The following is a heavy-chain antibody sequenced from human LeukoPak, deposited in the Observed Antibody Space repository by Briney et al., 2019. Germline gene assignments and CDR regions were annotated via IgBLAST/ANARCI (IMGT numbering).Heavy chain of an antibody. Sequence: TGGSLRLSCTASGFTFSSYGMNWVRQAPGKGLEWVAIIKKDGSEEKYADSVKGRFTISRDNAKNSLYLQMNSLRAEDTAVYYCAGGGGWLTDHWGQGTLVAVSS. D-gene: IGHD4-23*01. CDR2: IKKDGSEE. V-gene: IGHV3-7*05. J-gene: IGHJ4*02. CDR3: AGGGGWLTDH. CDR1: GFTFSSYG.